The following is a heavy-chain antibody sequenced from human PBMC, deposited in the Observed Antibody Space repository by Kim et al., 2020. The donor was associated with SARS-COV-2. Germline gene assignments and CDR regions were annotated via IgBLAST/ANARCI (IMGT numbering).Heavy chain of an antibody. Sequence: LSLTCAASGFTFSSYSMNWVRQAPGKGLEWVSSISSSSSYIYYADSVKGRFTISRDNAENSLYLQMNSLRAEDTAVYYCSKSMVASVTGTFDYWGQGTLVTVSS. CDR3: SKSMVASVTGTFDY. V-gene: IGHV3-21*01. CDR1: GFTFSSYS. CDR2: ISSSSSYI. D-gene: IGHD6-19*01. J-gene: IGHJ4*02.